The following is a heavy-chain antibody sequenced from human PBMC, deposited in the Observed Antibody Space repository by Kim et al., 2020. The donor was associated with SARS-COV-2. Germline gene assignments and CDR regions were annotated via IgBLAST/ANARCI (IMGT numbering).Heavy chain of an antibody. V-gene: IGHV3-9*01. CDR3: AKDIYRTPSVLSST. D-gene: IGHD2-15*01. Sequence: ADSVKGRFTISRDNAKNSLYLQMNSLRAEDTALYYCAKDIYRTPSVLSSTWGQGTLVTVSS. J-gene: IGHJ5*02.